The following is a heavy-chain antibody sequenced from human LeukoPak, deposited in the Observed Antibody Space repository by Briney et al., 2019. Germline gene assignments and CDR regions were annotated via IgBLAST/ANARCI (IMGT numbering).Heavy chain of an antibody. J-gene: IGHJ3*02. D-gene: IGHD5-12*01. CDR1: GGSFSGYY. V-gene: IGHV4-34*01. Sequence: SETLSLTCAVYGGSFSGYYWSWIRQPPGKGLEWIGEINHSGSTNYNPSLKSRVTISVDASKNQFSLKLSSVTAADTAVYYCARELRGYSGYDAGQIDAFDIWGQGTMVTASS. CDR2: INHSGST. CDR3: ARELRGYSGYDAGQIDAFDI.